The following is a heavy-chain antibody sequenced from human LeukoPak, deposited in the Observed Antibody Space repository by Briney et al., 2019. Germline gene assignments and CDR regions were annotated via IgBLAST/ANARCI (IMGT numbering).Heavy chain of an antibody. J-gene: IGHJ4*02. V-gene: IGHV4-39*01. Sequence: KASETLSLTCTVSGGAIISDNFYWGWVRQPLGKGLEWVGSINYRGTTYYNPSLRSRVSISVDTPRTQFFLTLNSVTAADTAVYYCGRLFDSWGQGILVTVSS. CDR1: GGAIISDNFY. CDR2: INYRGTT. CDR3: GRLFDS.